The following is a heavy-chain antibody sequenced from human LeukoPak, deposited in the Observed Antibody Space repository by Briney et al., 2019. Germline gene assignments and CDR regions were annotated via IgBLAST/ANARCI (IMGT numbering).Heavy chain of an antibody. CDR3: TSYYCSSGSCYFDT. V-gene: IGHV3-53*01. CDR2: IYRGDT. Sequence: GGSLRLSCAVSGFTAGYNYMSWVRQAPGRGLEWVSVIYRGDTYYSDSVKGRFIISRDDSKNTVFLQMNSLSADDTAVYFCTSYYCSSGSCYFDTWGQGTLVAVSS. D-gene: IGHD2-15*01. CDR1: GFTAGYNY. J-gene: IGHJ4*02.